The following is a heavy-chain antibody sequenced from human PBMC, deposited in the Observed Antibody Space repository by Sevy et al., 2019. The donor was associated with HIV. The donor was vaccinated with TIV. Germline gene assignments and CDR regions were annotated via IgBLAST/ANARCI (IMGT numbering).Heavy chain of an antibody. Sequence: ASVKVSCKASGYTFTSYGISWVRQAPGQGLEWMGWISAYNGNTNYAQKLQGRVTMTTDTSTSTAYMELRSLRFDDTAVYYCARARRSIAGAGKDKDYWGQGTLVTVSS. J-gene: IGHJ4*02. CDR2: ISAYNGNT. V-gene: IGHV1-18*04. CDR1: GYTFTSYG. CDR3: ARARRSIAGAGKDKDY. D-gene: IGHD6-19*01.